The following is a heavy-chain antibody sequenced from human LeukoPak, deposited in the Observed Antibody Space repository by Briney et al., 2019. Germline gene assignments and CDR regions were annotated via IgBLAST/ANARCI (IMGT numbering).Heavy chain of an antibody. V-gene: IGHV3-64*01. CDR2: ISSNGGST. Sequence: GGSLRLSCAASGFTFSSFSMNWVRQAPGKGLEYVSAISSNGGSTYYANSVKGRFTISRDNSKNTLYLQMGSLRAEDMAVYYCARDRGSWAFDIWGQGTMVTVSS. CDR1: GFTFSSFS. CDR3: ARDRGSWAFDI. D-gene: IGHD6-13*01. J-gene: IGHJ3*02.